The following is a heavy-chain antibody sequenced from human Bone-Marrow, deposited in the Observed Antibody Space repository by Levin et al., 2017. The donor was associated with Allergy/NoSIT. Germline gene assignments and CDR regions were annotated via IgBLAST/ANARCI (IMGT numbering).Heavy chain of an antibody. Sequence: GESLKISCKASAYTFNTYWIGWVRRTPGKGLEWMGIIYPADSSTKYSPSFHGHVTISADKSISTAYLQWNRLKASDTAIYYFAGIYSHGYRDYSYFYGMDVWGQGTTVSVSS. CDR3: AGIYSHGYRDYSYFYGMDV. V-gene: IGHV5-51*01. J-gene: IGHJ6*02. CDR2: IYPADSST. CDR1: AYTFNTYW. D-gene: IGHD5-24*01.